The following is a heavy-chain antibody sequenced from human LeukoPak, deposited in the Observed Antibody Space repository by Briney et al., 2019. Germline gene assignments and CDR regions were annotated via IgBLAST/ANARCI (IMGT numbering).Heavy chain of an antibody. Sequence: ASVKVSCKASGYTFTGYYMHWVRQAPGQGLEWMGWINPNSVGTNYAQNFQGRVTMTRDTSISTAYMELSRLTSDDTAVYYCARGSWSIAFDIWGQGTMVTVSS. V-gene: IGHV1-2*02. CDR3: ARGSWSIAFDI. J-gene: IGHJ3*02. CDR1: GYTFTGYY. D-gene: IGHD6-13*01. CDR2: INPNSVGT.